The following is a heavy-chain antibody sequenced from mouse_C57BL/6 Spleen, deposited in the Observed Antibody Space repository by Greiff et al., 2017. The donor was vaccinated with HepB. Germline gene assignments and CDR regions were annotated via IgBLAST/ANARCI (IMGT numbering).Heavy chain of an antibody. CDR3: ARRRLGFAY. D-gene: IGHD3-2*02. V-gene: IGHV1-18*01. J-gene: IGHJ3*01. Sequence: EVKLVESGPELVKPGASVKIPCKASGYTFTDYNMDWVKQSHGKSLEWIGDINPNNGGTIYNQKFKGKATLTVDKSSSTAYMELRSLTSEDTAVYYCARRRLGFAYWGQGTLVTVSA. CDR1: GYTFTDYN. CDR2: INPNNGGT.